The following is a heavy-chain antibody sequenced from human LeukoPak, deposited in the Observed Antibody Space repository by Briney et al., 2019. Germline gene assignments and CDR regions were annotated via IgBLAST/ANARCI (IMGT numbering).Heavy chain of an antibody. V-gene: IGHV4-39*01. J-gene: IGHJ3*01. CDR1: GGSISSTTHY. Sequence: PSETLSLTCSVFGGSISSTTHYWVWIRQPPGKGLECIASIHYTGRAYYNPSLKSRVTISADTSKNHFSLKLSSVTAADTAVYYCARHFDNGDYKKTFDVWGQGTMVTVSS. D-gene: IGHD4-17*01. CDR3: ARHFDNGDYKKTFDV. CDR2: IHYTGRA.